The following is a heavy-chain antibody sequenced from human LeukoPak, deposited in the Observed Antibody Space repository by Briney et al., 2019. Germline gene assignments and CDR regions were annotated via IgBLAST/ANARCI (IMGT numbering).Heavy chain of an antibody. CDR1: GFTFSNAW. Sequence: NAGGSLRLSCAASGFTFSNAWMSWVRQAPGKGLEWVGRIKSKTDGGTTDYAAPVKGRFTISRGDSKNTLYLQMNSLKTEDTAVYYCTTDDGDYDGWFDPWGQGTLVTVSS. D-gene: IGHD4-17*01. CDR3: TTDDGDYDGWFDP. CDR2: IKSKTDGGTT. J-gene: IGHJ5*02. V-gene: IGHV3-15*01.